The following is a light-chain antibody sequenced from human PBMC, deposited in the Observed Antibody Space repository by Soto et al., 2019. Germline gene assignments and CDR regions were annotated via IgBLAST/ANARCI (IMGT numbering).Light chain of an antibody. J-gene: IGKJ1*01. V-gene: IGKV1-39*01. CDR1: QSISTW. CDR2: DVS. CDR3: QQSYSTPRP. Sequence: DIQMTQTPSTLSASVGDRVTITCRASQSISTWLAWYQQKPGKAPKLLIYDVSSLESGVPSRFSGSGSGTDFTLTISSLQPEDFATYYCQQSYSTPRPFGQGTKVDI.